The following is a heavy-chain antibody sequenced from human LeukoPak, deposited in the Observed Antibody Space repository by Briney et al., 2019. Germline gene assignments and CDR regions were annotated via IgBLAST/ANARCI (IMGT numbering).Heavy chain of an antibody. V-gene: IGHV3-33*01. CDR1: GFTFSSYG. D-gene: IGHD4-17*01. CDR2: IWYDGSNK. Sequence: PGGSLRLSCAASGFTFSSYGMHWVRQAPGKGLEWVAVIWYDGSNKYYADSVRGRFTISRDNSKNTLYLQMNSLRAGDTAVYYCARDRGSLPTDPWGQGTLVTVSS. J-gene: IGHJ5*02. CDR3: ARDRGSLPTDP.